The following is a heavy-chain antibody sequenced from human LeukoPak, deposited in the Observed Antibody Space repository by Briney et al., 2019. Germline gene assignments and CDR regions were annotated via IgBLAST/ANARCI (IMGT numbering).Heavy chain of an antibody. V-gene: IGHV4-4*02. D-gene: IGHD2-2*01. Sequence: SETLSLTCAVSGGSISSSNWWSWVRQPPGKGLEWIGDIYHSGSTNYNPSLKSRVTISVDKSKNQFSLKLSSVTAADTAVYYCARARDCSSTSCYGEGAWFDPWGQGTLVTVSS. CDR1: GGSISSSNW. J-gene: IGHJ5*02. CDR2: IYHSGST. CDR3: ARARDCSSTSCYGEGAWFDP.